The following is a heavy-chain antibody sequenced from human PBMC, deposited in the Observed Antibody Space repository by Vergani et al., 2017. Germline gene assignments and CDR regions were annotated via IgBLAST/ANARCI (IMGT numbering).Heavy chain of an antibody. CDR1: GYSISSGYY. V-gene: IGHV4-38-2*01. CDR3: ARQKDYYMDV. CDR2: IYYSGST. Sequence: QVQLQESGPGLVKPSETLSLTCAVSGYSISSGYYWGWIRQPPGKGLEWIGYIYYSGSTYYNPSLKSRVTISVDTSKNQFSLKLSSVTAADTAVYYCARQKDYYMDVWGKGATVTVS. J-gene: IGHJ6*03.